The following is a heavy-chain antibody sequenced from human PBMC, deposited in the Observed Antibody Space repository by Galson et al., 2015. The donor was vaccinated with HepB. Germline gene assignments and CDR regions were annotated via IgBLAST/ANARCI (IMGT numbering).Heavy chain of an antibody. V-gene: IGHV3-66*01. J-gene: IGHJ4*02. CDR1: GFTVSTNY. CDR3: ARDNGGGYYFDY. Sequence: LRLSCAASGFTVSTNYMSWVRQAPGKGLEWVSIFYSGGSTDYAGSVKGRFTISRDNVKNTLYLQMNSLRVEDTALYYCARDNGGGYYFDYWGQGTLVTVSS. D-gene: IGHD4-23*01. CDR2: FYSGGST.